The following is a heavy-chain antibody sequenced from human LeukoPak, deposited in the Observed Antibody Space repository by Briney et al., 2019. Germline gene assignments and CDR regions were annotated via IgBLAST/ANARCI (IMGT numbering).Heavy chain of an antibody. CDR1: GGSISSSSYY. CDR2: IFYSGDT. CDR3: ARRTSGGGLFDY. V-gene: IGHV4-39*02. Sequence: SETLSLTCTVSGGSISSSSYYWGWIRQPPGKGLEWIGSIFYSGDTYYNASLKSRVTISVDTSKKYFSLKLTSVTSADTAVYYCARRTSGGGLFDYWGQGTLVTVSS. D-gene: IGHD3-10*01. J-gene: IGHJ4*02.